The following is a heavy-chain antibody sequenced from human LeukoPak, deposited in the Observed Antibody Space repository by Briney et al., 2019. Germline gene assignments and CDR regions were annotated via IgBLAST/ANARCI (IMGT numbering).Heavy chain of an antibody. D-gene: IGHD3-22*01. CDR1: GGSISSNY. J-gene: IGHJ4*02. Sequence: SETLSLTCTVSGGSISSNYWSWIRQPPGKGLEWIGYIYSSGSTNYNPSLKSRVTISVDTSKNQFSLKLSSVTAADTAVYYCARGDHYDSSHFDYWGQGTLVTVSS. CDR2: IYSSGST. CDR3: ARGDHYDSSHFDY. V-gene: IGHV4-59*01.